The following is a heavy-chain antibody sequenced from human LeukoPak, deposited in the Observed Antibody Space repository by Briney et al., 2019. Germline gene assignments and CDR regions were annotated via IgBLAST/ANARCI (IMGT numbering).Heavy chain of an antibody. J-gene: IGHJ4*02. CDR2: INPNTGGT. CDR3: ARVVDILTGHDTALDY. V-gene: IGHV1-2*02. CDR1: GYTFSGYY. D-gene: IGHD3-9*01. Sequence: GASVKVSCKASGYTFSGYYIHWVRQAPRQGLEWMGWINPNTGGTNFAQNFQGRVTMTTVTSISTAYIELSRLRSDDAAVYYCARVVDILTGHDTALDYWGQGTLVTVSS.